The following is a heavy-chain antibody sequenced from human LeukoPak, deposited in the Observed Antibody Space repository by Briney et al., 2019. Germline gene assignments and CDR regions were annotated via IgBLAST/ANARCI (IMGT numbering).Heavy chain of an antibody. Sequence: GGSLRLSCAASGFTFSSYGMHWVRQAPGKGLEWVAVIWYDGSNKYYADSVKGRFTISRDNAKNSLYLQMNSLRAEDTAVYYCARDGGSPNDYYGMDVWGQGTTVTVSS. CDR2: IWYDGSNK. D-gene: IGHD2-8*01. CDR1: GFTFSSYG. CDR3: ARDGGSPNDYYGMDV. J-gene: IGHJ6*02. V-gene: IGHV3-33*01.